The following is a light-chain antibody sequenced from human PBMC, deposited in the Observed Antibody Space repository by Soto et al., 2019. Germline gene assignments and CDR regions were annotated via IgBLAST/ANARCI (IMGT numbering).Light chain of an antibody. CDR2: DAS. CDR3: YPYDNLPLT. J-gene: IGKJ4*01. Sequence: DIQMTQSPSSLSASVGDRVTITCQASQDISNYLNWYQQKPGTAPKLLIYDASNLETGVTSRFSGIGSGTDFNITIRGLQPEDIAIYYCYPYDNLPLTFGGATKVEIK. CDR1: QDISNY. V-gene: IGKV1-33*01.